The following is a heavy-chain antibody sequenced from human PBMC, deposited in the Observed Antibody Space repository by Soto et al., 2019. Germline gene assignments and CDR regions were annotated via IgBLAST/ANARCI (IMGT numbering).Heavy chain of an antibody. CDR3: ARIPTAYYHSSSYYYGMDV. Sequence: SGPTLVNTTQTLTLTCTFSGFSLSTSGMCVSWIRQPPGKALEWLALIDWDDDKYYSTSLKNRLTISKDTSKNQVVLTMTNMDPVDTATYYCARIPTAYYHSSSYYYGMDVWGQGTTVTVSS. V-gene: IGHV2-70*01. D-gene: IGHD3-22*01. CDR2: IDWDDDK. J-gene: IGHJ6*02. CDR1: GFSLSTSGMC.